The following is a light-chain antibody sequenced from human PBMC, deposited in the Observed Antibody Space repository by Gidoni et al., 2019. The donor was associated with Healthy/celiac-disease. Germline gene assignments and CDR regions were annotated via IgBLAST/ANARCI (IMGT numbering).Light chain of an antibody. Sequence: QSALTHPASVSGSPGRPPPISCTGTSSDVGGYNYVSWYLQHPGKAPKLMIYEVSNRPSGVSNRFSGSKSGNTASLTISGLQAEDEADYYCSSYTSSSHVVFGGGTKLTVL. V-gene: IGLV2-14*01. CDR2: EVS. CDR1: SSDVGGYNY. CDR3: SSYTSSSHVV. J-gene: IGLJ2*01.